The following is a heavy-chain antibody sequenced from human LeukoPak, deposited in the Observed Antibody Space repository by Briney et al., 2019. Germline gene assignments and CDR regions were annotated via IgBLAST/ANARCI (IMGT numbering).Heavy chain of an antibody. Sequence: PGGSLRLSCAASGFTFSNAWMSWVRQAPGKGLEWVGRIKSKTDGGTTDYAAPVKGRFTISRDDSKNTLYLQMNSLKTEDTAVYYCTTESPLIVVVVAAPNWYFDLWGRGTLVTVSS. V-gene: IGHV3-15*01. CDR3: TTESPLIVVVVAAPNWYFDL. CDR2: IKSKTDGGTT. D-gene: IGHD2-15*01. CDR1: GFTFSNAW. J-gene: IGHJ2*01.